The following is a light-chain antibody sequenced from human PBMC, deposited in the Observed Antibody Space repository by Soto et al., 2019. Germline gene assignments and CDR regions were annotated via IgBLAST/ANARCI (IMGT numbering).Light chain of an antibody. J-gene: IGKJ1*01. CDR3: QQYSSSPET. CDR2: GAS. CDR1: QTVNSDY. Sequence: EIVLTQSPGTLSLSPGETATLSCRASQTVNSDYLAWFQQRPGQAPRLLIYGASNRATGIPDRISGSGSGTDFTLTISRLEPEDFAVYYCQQYSSSPETFGQGTKV. V-gene: IGKV3-20*01.